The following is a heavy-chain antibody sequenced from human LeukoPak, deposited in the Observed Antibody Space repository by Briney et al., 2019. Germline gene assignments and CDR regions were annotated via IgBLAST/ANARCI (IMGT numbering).Heavy chain of an antibody. CDR2: INSDGSST. V-gene: IGHV3-74*01. Sequence: GGSLRLSCAASGFTFSSYWMHWVRQAPGKGLVWVSRINSDGSSTSYADSVKGRFTISRDNAKNTLYLQMNSLRAEDTAVYYCARDYYDSSGYPVSSFDLWGRGTLVTVSS. J-gene: IGHJ2*01. CDR3: ARDYYDSSGYPVSSFDL. CDR1: GFTFSSYW. D-gene: IGHD3-22*01.